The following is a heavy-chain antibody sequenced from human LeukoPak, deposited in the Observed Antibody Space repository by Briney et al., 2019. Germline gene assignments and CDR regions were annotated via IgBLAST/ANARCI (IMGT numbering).Heavy chain of an antibody. CDR2: ISWNSGSI. CDR1: GFTFDGYA. V-gene: IGHV3-9*01. D-gene: IGHD4-11*01. CDR3: AKARRLQGPVGY. Sequence: GGSLRLSCAASGFTFDGYAMHWVRQAPGKGLEWVSGISWNSGSIGYADSVKGRFTISRDNAKNSLYLQMNSLRAEDTALYYCAKARRLQGPVGYWGQGTLVTVSS. J-gene: IGHJ4*02.